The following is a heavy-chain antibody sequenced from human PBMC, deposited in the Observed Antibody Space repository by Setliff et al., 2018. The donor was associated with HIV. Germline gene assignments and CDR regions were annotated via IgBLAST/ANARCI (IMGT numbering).Heavy chain of an antibody. CDR3: ARHLKGWLQGDF. CDR1: GYSISSGYY. CDR2: IYHRGNT. D-gene: IGHD5-12*01. J-gene: IGHJ4*02. V-gene: IGHV4-38-2*02. Sequence: SETLSLTCTVSGYSISSGYYWGWIRQPPGKGLEWIGSIYHRGNTYYNPSLKSRVTISFDTSRNQFSLKLSFVTAADTAVYYCARHLKGWLQGDFWGQGTLVTVSS.